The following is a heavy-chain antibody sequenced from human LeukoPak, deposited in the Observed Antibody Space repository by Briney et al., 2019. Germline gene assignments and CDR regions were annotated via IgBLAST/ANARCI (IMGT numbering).Heavy chain of an antibody. CDR3: ASYDSSGYYRAFDI. Sequence: ASVKVSCKASGYTFTSYGISWVRQAPGPGLEWMGWISAYNGNTNYAQKLQGRVTMTTDTSTSTAYMELRSLRSDDTAVYYCASYDSSGYYRAFDIWGQGTMVTVSS. J-gene: IGHJ3*02. CDR1: GYTFTSYG. D-gene: IGHD3-22*01. CDR2: ISAYNGNT. V-gene: IGHV1-18*01.